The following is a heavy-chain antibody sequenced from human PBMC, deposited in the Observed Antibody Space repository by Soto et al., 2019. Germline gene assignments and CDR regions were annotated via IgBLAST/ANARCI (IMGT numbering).Heavy chain of an antibody. CDR1: GFTFSSYS. CDR2: ISSSSSNK. Sequence: EVQLVESGGGLVKPGGSLRLSCAASGFTFSSYSMNWVRQAPGKGLEWVSCISSSSSNKYYADSVKGRFTISRDNAKNSLSLQLTRLRAEGTAGYYWAIDRGSSGWYAGGWFDPWGQGTRVTVSS. J-gene: IGHJ5*02. CDR3: AIDRGSSGWYAGGWFDP. D-gene: IGHD6-19*01. V-gene: IGHV3-21*01.